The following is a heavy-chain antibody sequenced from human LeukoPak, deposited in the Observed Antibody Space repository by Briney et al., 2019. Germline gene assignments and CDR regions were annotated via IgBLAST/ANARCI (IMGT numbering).Heavy chain of an antibody. CDR3: ARTSWIQLWLGAFDI. V-gene: IGHV3-7*01. CDR2: IKQDGSEK. J-gene: IGHJ3*02. CDR1: GFTFSRYW. Sequence: GGSLRLSCVASGFTFSRYWMSWVRQAPGKGLEWVANIKQDGSEKNYVDSVKGRFTISRDNAKNSQYLQMNSLRAEDTAVYYCARTSWIQLWLGAFDIWGQGTMVTVSS. D-gene: IGHD5-18*01.